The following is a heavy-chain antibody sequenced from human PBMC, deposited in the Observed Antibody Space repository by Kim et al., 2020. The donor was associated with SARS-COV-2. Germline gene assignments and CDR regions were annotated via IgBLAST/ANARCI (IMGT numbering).Heavy chain of an antibody. CDR1: GFTFSSYG. CDR2: IWYDGSNK. Sequence: GGSLRLSCAASGFTFSSYGMHWVRQAPGKGLEWVAVIWYDGSNKYYADSVKGRFTISRDNSKNTLYLQMNSLRAEDTAVYYCARDGVVVAATPYLSLFDYWGQGTLVTVSS. J-gene: IGHJ4*02. V-gene: IGHV3-33*01. CDR3: ARDGVVVAATPYLSLFDY. D-gene: IGHD2-15*01.